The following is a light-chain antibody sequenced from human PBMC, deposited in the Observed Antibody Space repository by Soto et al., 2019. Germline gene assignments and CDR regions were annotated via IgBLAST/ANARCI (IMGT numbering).Light chain of an antibody. Sequence: EIVLTQSPGTLSLSPGERATLSCRASQSVSNNYLAWYQQKPGQAPRLLIYGASNMATGIPHRFSGSGSGTDFTLTISSLQSEDFAVYSCQQYNNWPGTFGQGTKVDIK. CDR2: GAS. CDR1: QSVSNN. CDR3: QQYNNWPGT. J-gene: IGKJ1*01. V-gene: IGKV3D-15*01.